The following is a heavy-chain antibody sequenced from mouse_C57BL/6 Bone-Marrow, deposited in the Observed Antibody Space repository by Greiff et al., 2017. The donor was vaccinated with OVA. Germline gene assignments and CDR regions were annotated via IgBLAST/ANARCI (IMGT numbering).Heavy chain of an antibody. V-gene: IGHV3-6*01. CDR1: GYSITSGYY. Sequence: EVQLKESGPGLVKPSQSLSLTCSVTGYSITSGYYWNWIRQFPGNKLEWVGYISYDGSNNYNPSLKNRISITRDTSKNQFFQKLNSVTTEDTATYYCARVWDTDYWGQGTTLTVSS. J-gene: IGHJ2*01. CDR2: ISYDGSN. D-gene: IGHD4-1*01. CDR3: ARVWDTDY.